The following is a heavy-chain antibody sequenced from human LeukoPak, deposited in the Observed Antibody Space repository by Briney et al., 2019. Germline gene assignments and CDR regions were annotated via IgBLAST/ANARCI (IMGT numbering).Heavy chain of an antibody. Sequence: SETLSLTCTVSGGSISSGGYYWSWIRQHPGKGLEWIGYIYYSGSTYYNPSLKSRVTISVDTSKNQFSLKLSSVTAANTAVYYCARDKVAGWIRGGYYYGMDVWGQGTTVTVSS. V-gene: IGHV4-31*03. CDR2: IYYSGST. J-gene: IGHJ6*02. CDR1: GGSISSGGYY. CDR3: ARDKVAGWIRGGYYYGMDV. D-gene: IGHD6-19*01.